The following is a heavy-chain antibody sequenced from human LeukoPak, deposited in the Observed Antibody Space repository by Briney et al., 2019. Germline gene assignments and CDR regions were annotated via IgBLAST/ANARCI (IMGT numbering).Heavy chain of an antibody. V-gene: IGHV3-21*01. CDR1: GFTFSSYS. CDR2: ISSSSSYI. J-gene: IGHJ4*02. D-gene: IGHD4-17*01. Sequence: GGSLRLSCAASGFTFSSYSMNWVRQAPGKGLEGVSSISSSSSYIYYADSVKGRFTISRDNAKNSLYLQMNSLRAEDTAVYYCARRSPYGDYDYWGQGTLVTVSS. CDR3: ARRSPYGDYDY.